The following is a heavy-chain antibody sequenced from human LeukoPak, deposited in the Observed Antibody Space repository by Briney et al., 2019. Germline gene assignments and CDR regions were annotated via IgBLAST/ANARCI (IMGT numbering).Heavy chain of an antibody. D-gene: IGHD3-22*01. CDR3: ARARAYYYDSSGPTTTDY. J-gene: IGHJ4*02. CDR1: GFTFSSYS. V-gene: IGHV3-48*04. Sequence: GGSLRLSCAASGFTFSSYSMNWVRQAPGKGLEWVSYISSSSSTIYYADSVKGRFTISRDNAKNSLYLQMNSLRAEDTAVYYCARARAYYYDSSGPTTTDYWGQGTLVTVSS. CDR2: ISSSSSTI.